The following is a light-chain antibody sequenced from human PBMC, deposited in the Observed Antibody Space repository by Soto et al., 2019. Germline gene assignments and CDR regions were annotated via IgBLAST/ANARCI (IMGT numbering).Light chain of an antibody. CDR2: GTF. CDR1: QSVTRTY. J-gene: IGKJ2*01. Sequence: EIVLTQSPDTLSLSPGERATLSCRASQSVTRTYLAWYQQKPGQAPRLLIFGTFNRATGIPSRFSGSGSWTDFTLTISRLEPEVSAVYYCHQCGVSPYTFGRGTKLEIK. V-gene: IGKV3-20*01. CDR3: HQCGVSPYT.